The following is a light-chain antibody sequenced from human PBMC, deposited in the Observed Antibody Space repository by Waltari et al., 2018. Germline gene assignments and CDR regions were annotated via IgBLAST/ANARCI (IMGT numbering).Light chain of an antibody. J-gene: IGLJ2*01. CDR3: SSFTVSTHVI. CDR2: EVN. Sequence: QSALTQPPSASGSPGQAITISCTGTSSDVGAYHYVSWYQQHPGKGPKLIIYEVNRRPSGVPHRFSGSKSGNTASLTVSGLQAEDEADYYCSSFTVSTHVIFGGGTKLTVL. CDR1: SSDVGAYHY. V-gene: IGLV2-8*01.